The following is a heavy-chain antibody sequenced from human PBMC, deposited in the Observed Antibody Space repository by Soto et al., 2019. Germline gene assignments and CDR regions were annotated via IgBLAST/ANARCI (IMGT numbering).Heavy chain of an antibody. CDR2: INHSGST. CDR1: GGSFSGYY. J-gene: IGHJ5*02. CDR3: ARYVFYYGSWSYPKPAPFDP. V-gene: IGHV4-34*01. D-gene: IGHD3-10*01. Sequence: SETLSLTCAVYGGSFSGYYWSWVRQPPGKGLVWIGEINHSGSTNYNPSLKSRVTISVDTSKNPFSLKLSSVTAADTAVYYCARYVFYYGSWSYPKPAPFDPWGQGTLVTVSS.